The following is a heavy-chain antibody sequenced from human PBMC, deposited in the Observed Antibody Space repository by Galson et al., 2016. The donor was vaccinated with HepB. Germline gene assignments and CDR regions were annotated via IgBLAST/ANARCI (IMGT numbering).Heavy chain of an antibody. Sequence: SLRLSCAASGFTFSNFDMHWVRQAPGKGLDWVAVISYDGSNKYYADSVKGRFTISRDNSKNTVYLQMNSLRAEHEAVNYCARAYLLYCTTTSGYFDYWGQGTLVTVSS. CDR3: ARAYLLYCTTTSGYFDY. CDR1: GFTFSNFD. V-gene: IGHV3-30*03. CDR2: ISYDGSNK. J-gene: IGHJ4*02. D-gene: IGHD2-2*01.